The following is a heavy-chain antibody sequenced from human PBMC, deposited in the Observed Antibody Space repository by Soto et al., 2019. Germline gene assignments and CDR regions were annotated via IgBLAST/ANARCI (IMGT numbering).Heavy chain of an antibody. Sequence: PSETLSLTCIVSGGSISSYYWRWIRQPPGNGLEWIGYIYYESTNYNPSLKSRVIISVDTSRNQFSLRLSSVTASDTAVYYCARAYYDTSGYSLDPWGQGTLVTVS. CDR2: IYYEST. D-gene: IGHD3-22*01. CDR1: GGSISSYY. CDR3: ARAYYDTSGYSLDP. J-gene: IGHJ5*02. V-gene: IGHV4-59*01.